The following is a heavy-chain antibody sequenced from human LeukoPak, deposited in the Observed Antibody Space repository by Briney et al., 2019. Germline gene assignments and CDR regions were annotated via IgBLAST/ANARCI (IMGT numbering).Heavy chain of an antibody. CDR2: ISGSGGSP. CDR1: GFTFSNYA. J-gene: IGHJ4*02. Sequence: GGSLRLPCAASGFTFSNYAMSWVRQAPGKGLEWVSDISGSGGSPYYADSVKGRFTISRDNSKNTLYLQMNSLRVEDTAVYYCAKDRVGRASDFDYWGQGTLVTVSS. V-gene: IGHV3-23*01. D-gene: IGHD1-26*01. CDR3: AKDRVGRASDFDY.